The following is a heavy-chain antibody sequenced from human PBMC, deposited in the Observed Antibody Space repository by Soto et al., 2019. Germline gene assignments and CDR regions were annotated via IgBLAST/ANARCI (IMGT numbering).Heavy chain of an antibody. CDR1: GYSFTSYW. D-gene: IGHD1-26*01. CDR2: IYPGDSDT. V-gene: IGHV5-51*01. Sequence: PGESLKISCKGSGYSFTSYWIGWVRQMPGKGLEWMGIIYPGDSDTRYSPSFQGQVTVSADKSISTAYLQWSSLKASDTAMYYCARLGPYIVGAAGYYYGMDVWGQGTTVTVSS. J-gene: IGHJ6*02. CDR3: ARLGPYIVGAAGYYYGMDV.